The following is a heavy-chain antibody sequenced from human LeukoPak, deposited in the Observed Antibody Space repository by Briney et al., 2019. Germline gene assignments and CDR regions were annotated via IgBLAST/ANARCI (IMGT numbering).Heavy chain of an antibody. Sequence: GGSLRLSCAASGFTFSSYTMNWVRQAPGKGLEWVSSISRSSTYIYYADSVKGRFTISRDNAKTSLYLQMNSLRADDTAVYYCAKDSGFAYSSSWYRVDAFDIWGQGTMVTVSS. D-gene: IGHD6-13*01. CDR1: GFTFSSYT. V-gene: IGHV3-21*04. CDR3: AKDSGFAYSSSWYRVDAFDI. J-gene: IGHJ3*02. CDR2: ISRSSTYI.